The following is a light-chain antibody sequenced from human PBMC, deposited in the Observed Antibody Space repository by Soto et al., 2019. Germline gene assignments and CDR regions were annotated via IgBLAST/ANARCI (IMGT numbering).Light chain of an antibody. V-gene: IGLV2-14*03. CDR2: DVS. Sequence: QSALTQPASVSGSPGQSITISCTESSSDIGGYNYVSWYQQHPGKAPKLLIYDVSYRPSGISDRFSGSKSGNTASLTISGLQPEDEADYYCSSYGASSTLFGGGTKVTVL. CDR1: SSDIGGYNY. CDR3: SSYGASSTL. J-gene: IGLJ2*01.